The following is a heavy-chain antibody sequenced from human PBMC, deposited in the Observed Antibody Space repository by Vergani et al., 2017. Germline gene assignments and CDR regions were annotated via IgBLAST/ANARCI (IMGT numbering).Heavy chain of an antibody. CDR3: ARGVGLRSVWYFDL. V-gene: IGHV4-61*02. Sequence: QVQLQESGPGLVKPSQTLSLTCPVSGGSISSGSYYWSWIRQPAGKGLEWIGRIYTSGSINYNPSLKSRVTISVDTSKNQFSLKLSSVTAADTAVYYCARGVGLRSVWYFDLWGRGTLVTVSS. J-gene: IGHJ2*01. CDR1: GGSISSGSYY. D-gene: IGHD5-12*01. CDR2: IYTSGSI.